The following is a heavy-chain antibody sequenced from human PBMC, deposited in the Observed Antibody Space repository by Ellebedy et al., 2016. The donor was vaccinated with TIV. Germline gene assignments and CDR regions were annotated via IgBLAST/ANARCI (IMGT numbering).Heavy chain of an antibody. Sequence: GESLKISXAASGFTFSNAWMSWVRQAPGKGLEWVGRIKSKTDGGTTDYAAPVKGRFTISRDDSKNTLYLQMNSLKTEDTAVYYCTTDTGYSSGYFDYWGQGTLVTVSS. V-gene: IGHV3-15*01. CDR2: IKSKTDGGTT. CDR1: GFTFSNAW. D-gene: IGHD6-19*01. CDR3: TTDTGYSSGYFDY. J-gene: IGHJ4*02.